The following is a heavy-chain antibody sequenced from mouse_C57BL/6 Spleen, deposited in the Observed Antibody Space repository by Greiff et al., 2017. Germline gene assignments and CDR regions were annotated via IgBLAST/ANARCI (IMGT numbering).Heavy chain of an antibody. J-gene: IGHJ2*03. CDR1: GYTFTSYW. CDR2: IYPGSGST. Sequence: QVQLQQPGAELVKPGASVKMSCKASGYTFTSYWITWVKQRPGQGLEWIGGIYPGSGSTNYNEKFKSKATLTVDTSSSTAYMQLRGLTSEDSAVYYCARVYYDYEYCFAYWGQGTSLTVSS. V-gene: IGHV1-55*01. D-gene: IGHD2-4*01. CDR3: ARVYYDYEYCFAY.